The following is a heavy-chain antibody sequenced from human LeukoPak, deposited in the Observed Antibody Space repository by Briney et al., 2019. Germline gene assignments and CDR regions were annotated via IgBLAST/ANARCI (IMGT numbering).Heavy chain of an antibody. CDR1: GFTFTNYA. CDR3: AKHSGSDSGYWLDP. J-gene: IGHJ5*02. CDR2: IRGGGTNT. V-gene: IGHV3-23*01. Sequence: GGSLRLSCAASGFTFTNYAMTWVRQTPGKGLEWVSTIRGGGTNTLPADSVKGRFTISRDNSKSTLYLQMNNLRAEDTAVYYCAKHSGSDSGYWLDPWGQGTRVTVSS. D-gene: IGHD5-12*01.